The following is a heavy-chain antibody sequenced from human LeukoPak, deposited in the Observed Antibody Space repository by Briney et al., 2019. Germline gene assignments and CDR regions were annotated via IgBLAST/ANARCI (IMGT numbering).Heavy chain of an antibody. D-gene: IGHD5-12*01. J-gene: IGHJ4*02. CDR1: GFTFSSYG. CDR2: ISGSGGST. V-gene: IGHV3-23*01. CDR3: AKVAYSGYPSGY. Sequence: GGSLRLSCAASGFTFSSYGMSWVRKAPGKGLEWVSAISGSGGSTYYADSVKGRFTISRDNSKNTLYLQMNSLRAEDMAVYYCAKVAYSGYPSGYWGQGTLVTVSS.